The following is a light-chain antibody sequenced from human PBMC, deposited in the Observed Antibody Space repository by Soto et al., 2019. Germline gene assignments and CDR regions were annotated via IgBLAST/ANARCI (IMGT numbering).Light chain of an antibody. J-gene: IGKJ4*01. CDR1: QSVSSSY. Sequence: IVLTQAPGTLSLSPGERATLSCRASQSVSSSYLAWYQQKPGQAPRLLIYGASSRATGIPDRVSGSGSGTDFTLTISRLEPEDFAVYYCQQYGSSPLTFGGGTKVDIK. CDR2: GAS. CDR3: QQYGSSPLT. V-gene: IGKV3-20*01.